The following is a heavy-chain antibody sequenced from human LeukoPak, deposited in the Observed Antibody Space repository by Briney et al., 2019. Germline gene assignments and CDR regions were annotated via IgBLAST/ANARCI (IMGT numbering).Heavy chain of an antibody. D-gene: IGHD3-16*01. CDR2: ITSRSAFT. J-gene: IGHJ6*03. Sequence: GGSLRLSCVGSGFSFSEYSMNWVRQSPGKGLEWISYITSRSAFTYFAGSVKGRSTISRDDARNSVYLHLNALRVDDTAVYYCARDLTSAYWSPGGYYYYMDVWGKGTAVTVSS. CDR3: ARDLTSAYWSPGGYYYYMDV. V-gene: IGHV3-48*01. CDR1: GFSFSEYS.